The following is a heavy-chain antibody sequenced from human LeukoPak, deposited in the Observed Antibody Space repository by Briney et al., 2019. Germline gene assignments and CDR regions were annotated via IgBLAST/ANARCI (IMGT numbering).Heavy chain of an antibody. V-gene: IGHV1-2*02. CDR1: GYTFTGYY. D-gene: IGHD2-2*01. CDR2: INPNSGGT. CDR3: AREDIAVVPAAVDY. J-gene: IGHJ4*02. Sequence: ASVKVSCKASGYTFTGYYMHWVRQAPGQGLEWMGWINPNSGGTNYAQKFQGRVTMTRDTSISTAYMELSRLRSDDTAVYYCAREDIAVVPAAVDYWGQGTLVTVSS.